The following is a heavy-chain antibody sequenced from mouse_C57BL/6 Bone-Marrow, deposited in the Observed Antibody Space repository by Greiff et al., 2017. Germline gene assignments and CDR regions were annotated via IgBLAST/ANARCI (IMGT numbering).Heavy chain of an antibody. CDR2: INPSNGGT. CDR1: GYTFTSYW. Sequence: QVQLQQSGTELVKPGASVKLSCKASGYTFTSYWMHWVKQRPGQGLEWIGNINPSNGGTNYNEKFKSKATLTVDKSSSTAYMQLSSLTSEDSAVYYCARERVPTYDYGSSYMAYWGQGTLVTVSA. J-gene: IGHJ3*01. V-gene: IGHV1-53*01. D-gene: IGHD1-1*01. CDR3: ARERVPTYDYGSSYMAY.